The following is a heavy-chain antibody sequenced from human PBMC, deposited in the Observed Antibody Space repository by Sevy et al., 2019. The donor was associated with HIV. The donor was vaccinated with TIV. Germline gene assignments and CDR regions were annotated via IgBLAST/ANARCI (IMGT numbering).Heavy chain of an antibody. Sequence: GGSLRLSCAASGFTFSSYAMHWVRQAPGKGLEWVAVISYDGSNKYYADSVKGRFTISRDNSKNTLYLQMNSLRAEDTAVYYCARGRWLGELLGSGPIDYWGQGTLVTVSS. CDR2: ISYDGSNK. J-gene: IGHJ4*02. D-gene: IGHD3-10*01. CDR1: GFTFSSYA. CDR3: ARGRWLGELLGSGPIDY. V-gene: IGHV3-30-3*01.